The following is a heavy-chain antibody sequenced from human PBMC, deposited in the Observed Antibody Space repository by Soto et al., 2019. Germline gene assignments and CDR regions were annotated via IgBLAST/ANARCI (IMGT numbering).Heavy chain of an antibody. D-gene: IGHD3-22*01. J-gene: IGHJ6*02. Sequence: HPGGSLRLSCAASGFTFSSYSMNWVRQAPGKGLEWVSYISSSSSTIYYADSVKGRFTISRDNAKNSLYLQMNSLRAEDTAVYYCARYDSSGYYWPYYYYGMDVWGQGTTVTVSS. CDR2: ISSSSSTI. CDR1: GFTFSSYS. CDR3: ARYDSSGYYWPYYYYGMDV. V-gene: IGHV3-48*04.